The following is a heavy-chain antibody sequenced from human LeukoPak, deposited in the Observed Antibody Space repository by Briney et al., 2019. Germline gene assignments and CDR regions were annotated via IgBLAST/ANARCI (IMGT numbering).Heavy chain of an antibody. Sequence: ASVKVSCKASEGTFSSYAIRWVRQAPGQGLEWMGGIIPIFGTANYAQKFQGRVTITTDESTSTAYMELSSLRSEDTAVYYCARDRDCSSTSCYSWYFDLWGRGTLVTVSS. CDR3: ARDRDCSSTSCYSWYFDL. J-gene: IGHJ2*01. CDR1: EGTFSSYA. CDR2: IIPIFGTA. D-gene: IGHD2-2*02. V-gene: IGHV1-69*05.